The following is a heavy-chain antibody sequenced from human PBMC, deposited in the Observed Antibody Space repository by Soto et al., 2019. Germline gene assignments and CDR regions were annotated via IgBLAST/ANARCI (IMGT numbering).Heavy chain of an antibody. CDR3: ARENGPYYFDY. CDR1: GGSISSGAYY. CDR2: IYYGGST. V-gene: IGHV4-31*03. J-gene: IGHJ4*02. D-gene: IGHD2-8*01. Sequence: SETLSFTCTVSGGSISSGAYYWSWIRQHPGKGLEWIGYIYYGGSTYYNPSLKSRVTISVDTTKNQFSLKLSSVTAADTAVYYCARENGPYYFDYWGQGTLVTVSS.